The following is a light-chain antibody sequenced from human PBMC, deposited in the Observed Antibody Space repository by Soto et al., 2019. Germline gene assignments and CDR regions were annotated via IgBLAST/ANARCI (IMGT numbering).Light chain of an antibody. CDR3: MQALQSPLT. J-gene: IGKJ4*01. CDR2: FGS. Sequence: DLVLTQSPLSLPVTPGEPASISCRSSQSLLHSNGYNSLDWYLQKPGQSPQVLIYFGSNRASGVPDRFSGSGSGTDFTLTISRVEGEDVGVYYCMQALQSPLTFGGGTKVEIK. CDR1: QSLLHSNGYNS. V-gene: IGKV2-28*01.